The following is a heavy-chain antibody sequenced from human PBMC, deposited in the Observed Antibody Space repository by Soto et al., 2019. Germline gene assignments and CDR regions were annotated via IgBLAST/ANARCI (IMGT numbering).Heavy chain of an antibody. J-gene: IGHJ5*01. Sequence: QVQLVQSGAEVKKPDSSVKVSCTASGGSFSSDAITWVRQPPRQGLEWMGGLIPIFGKATYAQKFQDRVTFTADEATSTAYMELSSLKSEDTAIYYCARGVTGGTYDSWGQGTLVVVSS. D-gene: IGHD1-26*01. V-gene: IGHV1-69*01. CDR2: LIPIFGKA. CDR3: ARGVTGGTYDS. CDR1: GGSFSSDA.